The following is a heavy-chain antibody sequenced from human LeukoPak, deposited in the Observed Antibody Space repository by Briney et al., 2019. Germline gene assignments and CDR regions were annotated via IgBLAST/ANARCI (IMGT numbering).Heavy chain of an antibody. Sequence: SETLSLTCTVSGGSISSSSYYWGWIRQPPGKGLEWIGSIYYSGSTYYNPSLKSRVTISVDTSKNQFSLKLSSVTAADTAVYYCARVNSGRQTYDYVWGSYRHLGDDDAFDIWGQGTMVTVSS. CDR1: GGSISSSSYY. D-gene: IGHD3-16*02. CDR3: ARVNSGRQTYDYVWGSYRHLGDDDAFDI. J-gene: IGHJ3*02. CDR2: IYYSGST. V-gene: IGHV4-39*01.